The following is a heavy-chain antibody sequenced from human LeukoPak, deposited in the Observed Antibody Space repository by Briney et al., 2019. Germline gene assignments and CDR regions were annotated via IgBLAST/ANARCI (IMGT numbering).Heavy chain of an antibody. D-gene: IGHD3-10*01. CDR2: ISYDGSNK. CDR1: GFTFSSYG. J-gene: IGHJ5*02. CDR3: AKDRGVVTTNWFDP. Sequence: GGSLRRSCAASGFTFSSYGMHWVRQAPGKGLEWVAVISYDGSNKYYADSVKGRFTISRDNSKNTLYLQMNSLRAEDTAVYYCAKDRGVVTTNWFDPWGQGTLVTVSS. V-gene: IGHV3-30*18.